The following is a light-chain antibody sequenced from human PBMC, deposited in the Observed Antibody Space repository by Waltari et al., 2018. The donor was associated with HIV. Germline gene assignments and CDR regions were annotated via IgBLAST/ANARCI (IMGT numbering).Light chain of an antibody. CDR1: QNIKDN. V-gene: IGKV1-33*01. CDR2: DAA. Sequence: DIKMSQPPSSLLASAGDRVTTTCQATQNIKDNLKWYQQQPREAPNLLIYDAANLKTRVPSRFSGSSSGTEFTFTISSLQPEDIATYYCQQYDNIPPFTFGLGTRLEIK. CDR3: QQYDNIPPFT. J-gene: IGKJ5*01.